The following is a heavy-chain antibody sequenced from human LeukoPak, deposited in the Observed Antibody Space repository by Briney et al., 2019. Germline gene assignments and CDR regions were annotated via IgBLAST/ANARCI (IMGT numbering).Heavy chain of an antibody. D-gene: IGHD5-18*01. V-gene: IGHV3-33*01. CDR1: GFTFSSYG. CDR2: IWYDGNNR. J-gene: IGHJ4*02. CDR3: ARPPTAMVTVGIDY. Sequence: GGSLRLSCAASGFTFSSYGMHGVPQAPGKGLEWVAVIWYDGNNRNYADSVKGRFTISRDNSKNTLYLQMSSLRAEDTAVYYCARPPTAMVTVGIDYWGQGTLVTVSS.